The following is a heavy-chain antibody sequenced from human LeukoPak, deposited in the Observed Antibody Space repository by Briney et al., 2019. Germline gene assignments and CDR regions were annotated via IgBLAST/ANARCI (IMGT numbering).Heavy chain of an antibody. J-gene: IGHJ4*02. CDR1: GFTFSSYW. V-gene: IGHV3-7*03. D-gene: IGHD3-3*01. Sequence: GGSLRLSCAASGFTFSSYWMSWVRQAPGKGLEWVANIKQDGGEKYYVDSVKGRFTISRDNAQNSVYLQMNSLRAEDTAVYYCAKADSNDFWSGYYSDYWGQGTLVTVSS. CDR2: IKQDGGEK. CDR3: AKADSNDFWSGYYSDY.